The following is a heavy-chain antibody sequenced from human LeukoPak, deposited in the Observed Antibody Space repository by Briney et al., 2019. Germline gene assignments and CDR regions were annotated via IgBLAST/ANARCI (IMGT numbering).Heavy chain of an antibody. CDR2: ISSSSSYI. CDR3: ARDSEAQWLVPNLVSY. J-gene: IGHJ4*02. V-gene: IGHV3-21*01. Sequence: RGSLRLSCAASGFTFSSASMNSVRQALGKGLWWVSSISSSSSYIYYADSVKGRFTISRDNAKNSLYLQMNSLRAEDTAVYYCARDSEAQWLVPNLVSYWGQGTLVTVSS. D-gene: IGHD6-19*01. CDR1: GFTFSSAS.